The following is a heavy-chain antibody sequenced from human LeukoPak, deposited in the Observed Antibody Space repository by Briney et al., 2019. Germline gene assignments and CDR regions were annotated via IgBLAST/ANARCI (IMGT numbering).Heavy chain of an antibody. V-gene: IGHV4-34*01. D-gene: IGHD3-22*01. CDR2: ISHSGST. Sequence: PSETLSLTCAVYGGSFRGYYWSWIRQPPGKGLEWIGEISHSGSTNYNPSLKSRVTISVDTSKNQFSLKLSSVTAADTAVYYCASPSDSLVYWGQGTLVTVSS. CDR3: ASPSDSLVY. J-gene: IGHJ4*02. CDR1: GGSFRGYY.